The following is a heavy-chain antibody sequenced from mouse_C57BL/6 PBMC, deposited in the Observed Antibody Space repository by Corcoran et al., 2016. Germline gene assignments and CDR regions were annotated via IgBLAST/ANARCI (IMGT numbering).Heavy chain of an antibody. J-gene: IGHJ2*01. V-gene: IGHV1-26*01. Sequence: EVQLQQSGPELVKPGASVKISCKASGYTFTDYYMNWVKQSHGKSLEWIGDINPNNGGTSYNQKFKGKATLTVDKSSSTAYMELRSLTSVDSAVYYCANQGGYWGQGTTLTVSS. CDR2: INPNNGGT. CDR3: ANQGGY. CDR1: GYTFTDYY. D-gene: IGHD6-1*01.